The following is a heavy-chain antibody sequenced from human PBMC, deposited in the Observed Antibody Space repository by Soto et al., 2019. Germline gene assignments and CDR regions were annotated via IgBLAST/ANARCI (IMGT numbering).Heavy chain of an antibody. CDR1: GFTVSGNY. V-gene: IGHV3-53*04. Sequence: GSLRLSCAASGFTVSGNYMSWVRQAPGKGLEWVSVIYSGGSTYYADSVKGRFTISRHNSKNTLYLQMNSLRAEDTAVYYCAREQVTSYDSSGYLLNWGQGTLVTVSS. D-gene: IGHD3-22*01. CDR2: IYSGGST. J-gene: IGHJ4*02. CDR3: AREQVTSYDSSGYLLN.